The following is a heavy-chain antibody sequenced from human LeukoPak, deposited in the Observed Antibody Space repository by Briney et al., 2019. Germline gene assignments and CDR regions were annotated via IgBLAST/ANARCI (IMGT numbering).Heavy chain of an antibody. J-gene: IGHJ4*02. V-gene: IGHV3-30*02. CDR3: AKDNYGSGSS. Sequence: GGSLRLSCAASGFTFSSHCMHWVRQAPGKGLEWVALIRHDGSNKYYADSVKGRFTISRDNSTNTLYLQMNSLRAEDTAVYYCAKDNYGSGSSWGQGTLVTVSS. CDR2: IRHDGSNK. CDR1: GFTFSSHC. D-gene: IGHD3-10*01.